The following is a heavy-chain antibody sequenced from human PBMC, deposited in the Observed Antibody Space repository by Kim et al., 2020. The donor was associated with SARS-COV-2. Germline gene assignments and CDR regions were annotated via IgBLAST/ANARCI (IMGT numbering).Heavy chain of an antibody. CDR3: AKPMVRGVIPGAFDI. D-gene: IGHD3-10*01. J-gene: IGHJ3*02. Sequence: GGSLRLSCAASGFTFGDYAIHWVRQAPGKGLEWVSGISWNSGSIGYADSVKGRFTISRDNAKNSLYLRMNSLRTEDTALYYCAKPMVRGVIPGAFDIWGQGTMVTVSS. V-gene: IGHV3-9*01. CDR1: GFTFGDYA. CDR2: ISWNSGSI.